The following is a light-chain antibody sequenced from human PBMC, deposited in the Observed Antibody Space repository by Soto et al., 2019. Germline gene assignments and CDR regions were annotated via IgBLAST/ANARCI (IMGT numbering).Light chain of an antibody. V-gene: IGKV1-5*01. J-gene: IGKJ4*02. CDR3: QQYHRYST. CDR1: QSISSW. CDR2: DAS. Sequence: DIQMTQCPSTLSASVGDRVTITCRASQSISSWLAWYQQKPGKAPKLLIYDASSLESGVPSRFSGSGSGTEFTLTISSLQPDDFATYYCQQYHRYSTFGGGTKVDIK.